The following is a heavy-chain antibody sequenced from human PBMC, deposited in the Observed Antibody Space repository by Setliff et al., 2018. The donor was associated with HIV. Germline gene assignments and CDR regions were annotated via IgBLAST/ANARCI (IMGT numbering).Heavy chain of an antibody. J-gene: IGHJ6*02. D-gene: IGHD2-15*01. CDR2: IIPLFGTP. CDR1: GGTFNNYA. CDR3: ARDSRDIVVVIAPEPEPYYYYGMDV. V-gene: IGHV1-69*13. Sequence: SVKVSCKASGGTFNNYAISWVRQAPGQGLEWVGGIIPLFGTPNYAQKFKGRLTITADESTSTVYMELSSLRSEDTAVYYCARDSRDIVVVIAPEPEPYYYYGMDVWGEGTTVTVS.